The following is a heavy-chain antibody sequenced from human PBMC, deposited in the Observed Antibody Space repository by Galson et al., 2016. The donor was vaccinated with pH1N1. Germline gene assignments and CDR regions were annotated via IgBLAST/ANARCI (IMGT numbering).Heavy chain of an antibody. J-gene: IGHJ6*01. Sequence: SLRLSCVASGFTFHDYGMHWVRQASGKGLEWVSGISWNSGTVDYAESVKGRFTISRDNGKNSLYLQMNSLHQGPIGLPPGTLLQEHLWG. V-gene: IGHV3-9*01. CDR2: ISWNSGTV. CDR1: GFTFHDYG. CDR3: TLLQEHL.